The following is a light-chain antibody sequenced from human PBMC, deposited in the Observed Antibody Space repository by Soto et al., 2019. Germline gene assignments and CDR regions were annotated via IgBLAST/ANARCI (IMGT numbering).Light chain of an antibody. CDR3: THYGRSSGR. CDR1: QRVSSSY. Sequence: SPGTPALSPGEGATPSCSASQRVSSSYLAWYQQKPGKPPRLLIYGASSSATGIPDSFTSSRSGTDFTLIISRLEPEHFAVYSCTHYGRSSGRFGQGTKLDI. J-gene: IGKJ1*01. V-gene: IGKV3-20*01. CDR2: GAS.